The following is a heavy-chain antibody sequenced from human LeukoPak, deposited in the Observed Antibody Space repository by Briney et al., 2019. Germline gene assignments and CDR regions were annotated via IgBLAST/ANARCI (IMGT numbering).Heavy chain of an antibody. D-gene: IGHD3-3*02. CDR1: GFTFSSYW. J-gene: IGHJ5*02. CDR3: ARAIHFWSIGPLKVPHNWFDP. Sequence: GGSLRLSCAASGFTFSSYWMSRVRQAPGKGLEWVANIKQDGSEKYYVDSVKGRFTISRDNAKNSLYLQMNSLRAEDTAVYYCARAIHFWSIGPLKVPHNWFDPWGQGTLVTVSS. CDR2: IKQDGSEK. V-gene: IGHV3-7*01.